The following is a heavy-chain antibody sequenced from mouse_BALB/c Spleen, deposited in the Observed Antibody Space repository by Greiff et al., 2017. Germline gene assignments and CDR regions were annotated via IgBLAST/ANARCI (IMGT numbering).Heavy chain of an antibody. CDR1: GYTFTSYW. CDR2: IYPSDSYT. J-gene: IGHJ2*01. V-gene: IGHV1-69*02. Sequence: VQLQQPGAELVRPGASVKLSCKASGYTFTSYWINWVKQRPGQGLEWIGNIYPSDSYTNYNQKFKDKATLTVDKSSSTAYMQLSSPTSEDSAVYYCTRGVVGFDYWGQGTTLTVSS. CDR3: TRGVVGFDY. D-gene: IGHD1-1*01.